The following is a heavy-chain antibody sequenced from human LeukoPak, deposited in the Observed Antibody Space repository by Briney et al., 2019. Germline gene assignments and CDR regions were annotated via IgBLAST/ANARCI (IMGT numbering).Heavy chain of an antibody. CDR2: INHSGIT. CDR1: GRSFSGYY. J-gene: IGHJ4*02. CDR3: ARAITIRGLIFDY. V-gene: IGHV4-34*01. Sequence: SETLSLTCAVYGRSFSGYYWTWIRQTPGKGLEWIGEINHSGITDYNPSLRSRVTIPVDTSKNHFSLKLSSVTAADTAVYYCARAITIRGLIFDYWGQGTLVTVSS. D-gene: IGHD3-10*01.